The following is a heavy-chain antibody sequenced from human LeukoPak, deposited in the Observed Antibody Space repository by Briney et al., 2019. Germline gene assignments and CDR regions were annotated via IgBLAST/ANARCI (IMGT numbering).Heavy chain of an antibody. V-gene: IGHV3-23*01. D-gene: IGHD3-10*01. CDR3: AKDYGWFGEFPTSYFDY. CDR2: IIGRGGST. Sequence: GGSLRLSCAASGFTFSSYGMSWVRQAPGKGLEWVSAIIGRGGSTYYADAVKGRFTISRDNSKNTLYLQMNSLRAEDTAVYYCAKDYGWFGEFPTSYFDYWGQGTLVTVSS. CDR1: GFTFSSYG. J-gene: IGHJ4*02.